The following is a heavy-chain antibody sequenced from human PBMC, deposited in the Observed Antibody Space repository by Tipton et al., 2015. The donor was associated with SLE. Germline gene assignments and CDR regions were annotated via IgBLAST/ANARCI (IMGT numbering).Heavy chain of an antibody. J-gene: IGHJ4*02. D-gene: IGHD1-26*01. CDR3: AKEWANWN. CDR2: ISGSGGNT. V-gene: IGHV3-23*01. CDR1: GFTFSSYA. Sequence: SLRLSCAASGFTFSSYAMGWVRPAPGKGLAWVSAISGSGGNTYYADTVKGRFTIPRDNSKNTLYLQMNSLRAEDTAVYYCAKEWANWNWGQGTLVTVSS.